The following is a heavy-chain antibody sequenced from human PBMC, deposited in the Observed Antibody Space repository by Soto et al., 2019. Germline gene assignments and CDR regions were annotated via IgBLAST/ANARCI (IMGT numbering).Heavy chain of an antibody. CDR2: ISSSSGTI. Sequence: EVYLVESGGGLVQPGGSLRLSCAASGFTFSTYSMNWVRQAPGKGLEWVSYISSSSGTIYYADSVKGRFTVSRDNDKNSVYLQMTSLRDEDTAVYYCARENPRFHYVSSGQPPIGYWGQGTLVTVSS. D-gene: IGHD3-22*01. V-gene: IGHV3-48*02. J-gene: IGHJ4*02. CDR3: ARENPRFHYVSSGQPPIGY. CDR1: GFTFSTYS.